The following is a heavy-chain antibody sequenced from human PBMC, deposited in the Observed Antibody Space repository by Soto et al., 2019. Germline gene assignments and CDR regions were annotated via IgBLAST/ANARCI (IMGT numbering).Heavy chain of an antibody. CDR2: IYYSGST. Sequence: KPSETLSLTCTVSGGSISSGDYYWSWIRQPPGKGLEWIGYIYYSGSTYYNPSLKSRVTISVDTSKNQFSLKLSSVTAADTAVYYCARALKSYDFWSGYTPLVWFDPWGQGTLVTVSS. J-gene: IGHJ5*02. D-gene: IGHD3-3*01. V-gene: IGHV4-30-4*01. CDR1: GGSISSGDYY. CDR3: ARALKSYDFWSGYTPLVWFDP.